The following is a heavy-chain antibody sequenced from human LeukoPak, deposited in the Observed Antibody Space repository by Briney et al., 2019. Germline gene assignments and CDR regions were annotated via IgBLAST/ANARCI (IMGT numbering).Heavy chain of an antibody. CDR3: AREGTGTIFGAQDAFDI. CDR1: GYTFTSYD. D-gene: IGHD3-3*01. J-gene: IGHJ3*02. CDR2: MNPNSGNT. V-gene: IGHV1-8*01. Sequence: ASVKVSCKASGYTFTSYDINWVRQATGQGLEWMGWMNPNSGNTGYAQKFQGRVTMTRDMSTSTVYMELSSLRSEDTAVYYCAREGTGTIFGAQDAFDIWGQGTMVTVSS.